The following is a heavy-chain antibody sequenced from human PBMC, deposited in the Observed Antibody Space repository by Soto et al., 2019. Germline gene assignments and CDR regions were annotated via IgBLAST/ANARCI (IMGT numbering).Heavy chain of an antibody. V-gene: IGHV3-15*01. CDR2: IKSKTDGGTT. J-gene: IGHJ4*02. D-gene: IGHD3-22*01. CDR1: GFTFSNAW. Sequence: EVQLVESGGGLVKPGGSLRLSCAASGFTFSNAWMSWVRQAPGKGLEWVGRIKSKTDGGTTDYAAPVKGRFTISRDDSKNTLYLQMNSLKTEDTAVYYCTTGGALNYYDSSGYYFVAFDYWGQGTLVTVSS. CDR3: TTGGALNYYDSSGYYFVAFDY.